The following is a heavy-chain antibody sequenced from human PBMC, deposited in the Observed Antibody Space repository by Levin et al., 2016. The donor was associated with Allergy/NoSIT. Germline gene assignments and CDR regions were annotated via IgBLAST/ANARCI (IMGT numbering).Heavy chain of an antibody. CDR1: GGSISSSSYY. J-gene: IGHJ4*02. CDR2: IYYSGST. CDR3: ARARYYYDSSGYVEFDY. V-gene: IGHV4-39*01. D-gene: IGHD3-22*01. Sequence: SETLSLTCTVSGGSISSSSYYWGWIRQPPGKGLEWIGSIYYSGSTYYNPSLKSRVTISVDTSKNQFSLKLSSVTAADTAVYYCARARYYYDSSGYVEFDYWGQGTLVTVSS.